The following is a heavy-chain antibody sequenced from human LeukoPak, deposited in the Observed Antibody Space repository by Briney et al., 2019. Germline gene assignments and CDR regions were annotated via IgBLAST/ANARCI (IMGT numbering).Heavy chain of an antibody. J-gene: IGHJ6*03. V-gene: IGHV4-61*02. D-gene: IGHD4-11*01. CDR2: IYTSGST. CDR1: GGSISSGSYY. CDR3: AREVDSMNYYYYYYMDV. Sequence: PSQTLSLTCTVSGGSISSGSYYWSWIRQPAGKGLEWIGRIYTSGSTNYNPSLKSRVTISLDTSKNQFSLKLSSVAAADTAVYYCAREVDSMNYYYYYYMDVWGKGTTVTVSS.